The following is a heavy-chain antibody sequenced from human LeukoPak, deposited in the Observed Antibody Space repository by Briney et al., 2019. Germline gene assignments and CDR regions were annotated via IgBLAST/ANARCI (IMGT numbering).Heavy chain of an antibody. J-gene: IGHJ4*02. CDR3: ALTYYYGSGSYFK. CDR1: GYTFTSYG. CDR2: MNPNSGDT. Sequence: ASVKVSCKASGYTFTSYGISWVRQAPGQGLEWMGWMNPNSGDTGYAQKFQGRVTMTRNTSITTAYMELSSLRSEDTAVYYCALTYYYGSGSYFKWGQGTLVTVSS. V-gene: IGHV1-8*02. D-gene: IGHD3-10*01.